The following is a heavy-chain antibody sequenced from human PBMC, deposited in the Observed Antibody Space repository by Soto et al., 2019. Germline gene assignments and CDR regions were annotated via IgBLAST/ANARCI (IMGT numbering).Heavy chain of an antibody. CDR1: GFTFSFYA. Sequence: EVLLLESGGGLVQPGGSLRLSCAASGFTFSFYAMHWVRQAPGKGLEYVSAISNHGGTTYYASSVRGRFTISRDNSKNTLYLQMGSLRPDDMAVYYCARGSAGPEWWFDPWGQGTLVTVSS. CDR3: ARGSAGPEWWFDP. D-gene: IGHD6-13*01. J-gene: IGHJ5*02. V-gene: IGHV3-64*01. CDR2: ISNHGGTT.